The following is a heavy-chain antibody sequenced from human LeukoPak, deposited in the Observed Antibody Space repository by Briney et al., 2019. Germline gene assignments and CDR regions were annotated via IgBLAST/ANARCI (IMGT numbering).Heavy chain of an antibody. J-gene: IGHJ4*02. D-gene: IGHD1-26*01. CDR1: GFTFSSYA. Sequence: GGSLRLSCAASGFTFSSYAMSWVRQAPGKGLVWVSRINTDGSSTSYADSVKGRFTISRDNAKNTLYLQMNSLRAEDTAVYYCARDLSGGSYSYWGQGTLVTVSS. CDR2: INTDGSST. V-gene: IGHV3-74*01. CDR3: ARDLSGGSYSY.